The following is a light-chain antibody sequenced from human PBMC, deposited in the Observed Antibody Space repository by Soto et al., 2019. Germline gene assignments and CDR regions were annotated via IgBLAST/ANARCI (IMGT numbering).Light chain of an antibody. CDR1: QNISSN. V-gene: IGKV3-15*01. J-gene: IGKJ1*01. CDR2: GAS. Sequence: EIVMTQSPGTLSVSPGERATLSCRASQNISSNLAWYQQKPGQAPRVLIDGASTRATGIPARFSGSGSGTEYTLTISSLQAADFVVYYYQPYNHWLWTFGQGTNVEIK. CDR3: QPYNHWLWT.